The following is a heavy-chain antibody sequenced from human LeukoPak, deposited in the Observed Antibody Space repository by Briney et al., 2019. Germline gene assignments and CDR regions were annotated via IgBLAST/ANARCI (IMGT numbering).Heavy chain of an antibody. CDR3: ARRVVESAATTERNWFDP. J-gene: IGHJ5*02. V-gene: IGHV4-59*08. CDR2: ICYSGST. CDR1: GGSISSYC. D-gene: IGHD4-11*01. Sequence: SETLSLTCTVSGGSISSYCWSWIRQPPAKGLEWIGSICYSGSTNYNPSLKSRVTVSLDTSKNQFSLKLNSVTATDTALYSCARRVVESAATTERNWFDPWGQGTLVTVSS.